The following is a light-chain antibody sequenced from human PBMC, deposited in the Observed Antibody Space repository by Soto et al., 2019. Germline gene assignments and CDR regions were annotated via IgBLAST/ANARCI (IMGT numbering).Light chain of an antibody. CDR2: DVS. CDR1: SSDVGGYNY. CDR3: SSDTSTNSWV. V-gene: IGLV2-14*01. J-gene: IGLJ3*02. Sequence: QSALTQSASVSGSPGQSITISCTGTSSDVGGYNYVSWYQQHPGKAPKLIIYDVSNRPSGVSTRFSGSKSGNTASLTISGLQAEDDADDSCSSDTSTNSWVFGGGTKLTVL.